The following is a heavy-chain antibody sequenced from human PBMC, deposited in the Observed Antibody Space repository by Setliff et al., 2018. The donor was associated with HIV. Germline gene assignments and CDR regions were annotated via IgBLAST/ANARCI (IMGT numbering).Heavy chain of an antibody. D-gene: IGHD6-6*01. V-gene: IGHV4-34*01. J-gene: IGHJ5*02. CDR1: GGSYSDYY. CDR3: ARGTKLVWGRWFDP. Sequence: PSETLSLTCAVYGGSYSDYYWSWIRQPPRKRLEWIGELNDSGSTNYNPSLKSRVTISADTSKTQFSLRLSSVTAADTAVYYCARGTKLVWGRWFDPWGQGTLVTVSS. CDR2: LNDSGST.